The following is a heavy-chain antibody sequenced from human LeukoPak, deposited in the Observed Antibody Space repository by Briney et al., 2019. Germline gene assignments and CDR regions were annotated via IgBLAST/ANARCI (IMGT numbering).Heavy chain of an antibody. Sequence: SETLSLTCAVYGGSFSGYYWSWIRQPPGRGLEWIGEINHSGSTNYNPSLKSRVTISVDTSKNQFSLKLSSVTAADTAVYYCARDRYYGSGSYYNPRRGYFDYWGQGTLVTVSS. CDR3: ARDRYYGSGSYYNPRRGYFDY. D-gene: IGHD3-10*01. CDR1: GGSFSGYY. J-gene: IGHJ4*02. V-gene: IGHV4-34*01. CDR2: INHSGST.